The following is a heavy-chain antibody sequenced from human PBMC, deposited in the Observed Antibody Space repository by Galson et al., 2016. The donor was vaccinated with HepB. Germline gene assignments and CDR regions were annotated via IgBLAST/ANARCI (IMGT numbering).Heavy chain of an antibody. CDR2: IYFSGSTT. V-gene: IGHV4-31*03. J-gene: IGHJ5*02. CDR1: RASINSCAYY. D-gene: IGHD7-27*01. CDR3: AWAQRLRVAATGGYWFDP. Sequence: TLSLTCTVSRASINSCAYYWNWIRQPPGKGLEWIGYIYFSGSTTYYNPSLKSRVTISLDTSKNQFSLNVTSVTAADTAVYHCAWAQRLRVAATGGYWFDPWGQGTLVTVSS.